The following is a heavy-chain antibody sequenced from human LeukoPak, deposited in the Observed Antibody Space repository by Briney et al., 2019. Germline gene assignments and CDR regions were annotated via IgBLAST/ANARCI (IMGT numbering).Heavy chain of an antibody. Sequence: SETLSLTCTVSGGSISSSSYYWGWLRQPPGTGLEWIGSIYYSGSTYYNPSLKSRVTISVDTSKNQFSLKLSSVTAADTAVYYCARPGGSSSNPFDPWGQGTLVTVSS. CDR1: GGSISSSSYY. V-gene: IGHV4-39*01. CDR2: IYYSGST. D-gene: IGHD6-13*01. J-gene: IGHJ5*02. CDR3: ARPGGSSSNPFDP.